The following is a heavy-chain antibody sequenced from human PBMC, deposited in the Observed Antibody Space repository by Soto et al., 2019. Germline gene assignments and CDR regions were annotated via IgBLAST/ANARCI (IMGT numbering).Heavy chain of an antibody. CDR1: GFTFSSYS. J-gene: IGHJ4*02. V-gene: IGHV3-48*01. CDR3: ARDLWCSGGSCYSRIFDY. D-gene: IGHD2-15*01. Sequence: GGSLRLSCAASGFTFSSYSMNWVRQAPGKGLEWVSYISSSSSTIYYADSVKGRFTISRDNAKNSLYLQMNSLRAEDTAVYYCARDLWCSGGSCYSRIFDYWGQGTLVTVSS. CDR2: ISSSSSTI.